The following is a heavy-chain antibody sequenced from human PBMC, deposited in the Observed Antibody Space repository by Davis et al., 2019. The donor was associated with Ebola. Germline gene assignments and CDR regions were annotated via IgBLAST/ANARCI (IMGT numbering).Heavy chain of an antibody. D-gene: IGHD1-14*01. CDR3: ARDPFPEPV. V-gene: IGHV3-7*01. CDR1: GFTFSSYW. Sequence: GESLKISCAASGFTFSSYWMSWVRQAPGKGLEWVANIKQDGSEKYYVDSVKGRFTISRDNAKNSLYLQMNSLRDEDTAVYYCARDPFPEPVWGKGTTVTVSS. CDR2: IKQDGSEK. J-gene: IGHJ6*04.